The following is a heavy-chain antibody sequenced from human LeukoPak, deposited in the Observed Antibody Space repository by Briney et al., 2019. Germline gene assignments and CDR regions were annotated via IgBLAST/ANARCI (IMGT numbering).Heavy chain of an antibody. CDR2: ITSSGSYI. CDR1: GFSFSNYN. V-gene: IGHV3-21*01. D-gene: IGHD1-26*01. Sequence: KPGGSLRLSCAASGFSFSNYNMNWARQAPGKGLEWVSSITSSGSYIYYADSVKGRFTISRDNAENSLYLQMNSLRAEDTAVYYCARDPYSGSYGGYYYYYMDVWGKGTTVTVSS. J-gene: IGHJ6*03. CDR3: ARDPYSGSYGGYYYYYMDV.